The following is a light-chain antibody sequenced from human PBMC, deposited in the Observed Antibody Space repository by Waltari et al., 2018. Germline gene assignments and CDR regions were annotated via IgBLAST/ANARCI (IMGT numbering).Light chain of an antibody. V-gene: IGKV4-1*01. CDR2: WAS. Sequence: DIVMTQSPESLAVSLGERATINCKSSQSVLYSSNNRNYLAWYQQKPGEPPKLLIYWASTRECGVPDRFRGSGSGADFTLTISSLQAEDVAVYYCQKYDSTPRTFGQGTNVEIK. CDR3: QKYDSTPRT. J-gene: IGKJ1*01. CDR1: QSVLYSSNNRNY.